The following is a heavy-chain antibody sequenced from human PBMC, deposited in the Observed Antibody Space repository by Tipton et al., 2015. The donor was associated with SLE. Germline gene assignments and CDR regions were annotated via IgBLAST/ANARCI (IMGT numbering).Heavy chain of an antibody. CDR2: IYYSGST. CDR3: ARGGFGELLFDY. CDR1: GDSISSSSYY. J-gene: IGHJ4*02. V-gene: IGHV4-39*07. D-gene: IGHD3-10*01. Sequence: TLSLTCTVSGDSISSSSYYWGWIRQPPGKGLEWIGSIYYSGSTYYNPSLKSRVTISVDTSKNQFSLKLSSVTAADTAVYYCARGGFGELLFDYWGQGTLVTGPS.